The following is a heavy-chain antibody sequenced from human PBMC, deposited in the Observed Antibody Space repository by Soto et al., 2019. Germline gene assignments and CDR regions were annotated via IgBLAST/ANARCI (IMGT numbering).Heavy chain of an antibody. Sequence: ASVKVSCKASGYTFTSYYMNWVRQAPGQRLEWMGGIITIFGTANYAQKFQGRVTITADESTSTAYMELSSLRSEDTAVYYCARDYPPYYYDSSGYYGPMSYYYYGMDVWGQGTTVTVSS. CDR1: GYTFTSYY. D-gene: IGHD3-22*01. V-gene: IGHV1-69*13. CDR2: IITIFGTA. J-gene: IGHJ6*02. CDR3: ARDYPPYYYDSSGYYGPMSYYYYGMDV.